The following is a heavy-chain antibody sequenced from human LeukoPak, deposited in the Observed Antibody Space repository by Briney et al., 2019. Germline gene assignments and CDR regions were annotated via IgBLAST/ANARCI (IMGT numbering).Heavy chain of an antibody. CDR2: INPNSGGT. Sequence: GASVKVSCKASGYTFTGYYMHWVRQAPGQGLEWMGWINPNSGGTNYAQKFRGRVTMTRDTSISTAYMELSRLRSDDTAVYYCARGSDSSGYYDLVYYYYMDVWGKGTTVTVSS. CDR1: GYTFTGYY. CDR3: ARGSDSSGYYDLVYYYYMDV. V-gene: IGHV1-2*02. D-gene: IGHD3-22*01. J-gene: IGHJ6*03.